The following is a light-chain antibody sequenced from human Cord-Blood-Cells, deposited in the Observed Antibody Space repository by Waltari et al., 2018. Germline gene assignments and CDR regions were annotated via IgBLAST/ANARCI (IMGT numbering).Light chain of an antibody. CDR2: EGS. CDR3: CSYAGSSTFV. Sequence: QSALTQPASVSGSPGQSITISCTGTSSAAGSYNLVSWYQQHAGKAPKLMIYEGSKRPSGVCNRFSGSKSGNAGSLTFSGVQVEDEADYYCCSYAGSSTFVFGTGTKVTVL. V-gene: IGLV2-23*03. J-gene: IGLJ1*01. CDR1: SSAAGSYNL.